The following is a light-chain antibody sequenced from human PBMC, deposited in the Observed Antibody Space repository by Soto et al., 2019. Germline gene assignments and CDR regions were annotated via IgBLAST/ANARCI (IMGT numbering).Light chain of an antibody. J-gene: IGKJ1*01. Sequence: DIQMTQSPSTLSGSVGDRVTITCRASQTISSWLAWYQQKPGKAPKLLIYKASTLKSGVPSRFSGGGSGTELTLTISSLQPDDFATYYCQHYNSYSAAFGQGTKVELK. CDR2: KAS. CDR1: QTISSW. V-gene: IGKV1-5*03. CDR3: QHYNSYSAA.